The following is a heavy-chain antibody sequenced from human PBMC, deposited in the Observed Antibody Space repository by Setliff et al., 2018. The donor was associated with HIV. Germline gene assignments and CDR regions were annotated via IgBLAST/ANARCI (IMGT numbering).Heavy chain of an antibody. CDR3: AVDTAMVRGMDV. V-gene: IGHV1-18*01. J-gene: IGHJ6*02. CDR1: GYTFTTYG. D-gene: IGHD5-18*01. CDR2: ISPNFGHT. Sequence: ASVKVSCKASGYTFTTYGISWVRQAPGHGLEWMGWISPNFGHTKYAQKFLDRVTMTVDTATSRVYMELRSLRSDDTAVYYCAVDTAMVRGMDVWGQGTTVTVS.